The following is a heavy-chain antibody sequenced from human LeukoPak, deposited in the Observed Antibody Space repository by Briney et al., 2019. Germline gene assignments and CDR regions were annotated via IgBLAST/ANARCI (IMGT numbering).Heavy chain of an antibody. D-gene: IGHD2-15*01. CDR2: INPYSGDT. Sequence: GASVNVSFKASGYTFTYYYMHWVRQAPGQGLEWMGWINPYSGDTNYAQKFQGRVTMTRDTSITTAYMDLSRLKSDDTAVYYCARASVENTLRIDDYWGQGTLVTVSS. J-gene: IGHJ4*02. CDR3: ARASVENTLRIDDY. V-gene: IGHV1-2*02. CDR1: GYTFTYYY.